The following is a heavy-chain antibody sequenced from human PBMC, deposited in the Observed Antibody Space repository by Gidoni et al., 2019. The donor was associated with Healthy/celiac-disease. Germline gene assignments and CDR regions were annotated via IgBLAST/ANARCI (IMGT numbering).Heavy chain of an antibody. CDR3: AKDDYYDSSGLSVSFDY. Sequence: EVQLLESGGGLVQPGGSRRLSCAASGFPFSSYAMSWVRQAPGKGLEWVSGISGSGGSTYYADSVKGRFTISRDNSKNTLYLQMNSLRAEDTAVYYCAKDDYYDSSGLSVSFDYWGQGTLVTVSS. D-gene: IGHD3-22*01. CDR1: GFPFSSYA. V-gene: IGHV3-23*01. J-gene: IGHJ4*02. CDR2: ISGSGGST.